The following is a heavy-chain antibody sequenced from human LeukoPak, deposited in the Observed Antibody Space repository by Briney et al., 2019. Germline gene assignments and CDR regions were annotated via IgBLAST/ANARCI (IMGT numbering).Heavy chain of an antibody. CDR1: GFTFRHSW. J-gene: IGHJ4*02. D-gene: IGHD5-18*01. CDR2: ISYDGSNK. Sequence: TGGSLRLSCEASGFTFRHSWLSWIRQTPGKGLEWVAVISYDGSNKYYAESVKGRFTISRDNSKNTLYLQMNSLRAEDTAVYYCARNGGYSYGYDPYYFDYWGQGTLVTVSS. CDR3: ARNGGYSYGYDPYYFDY. V-gene: IGHV3-30*03.